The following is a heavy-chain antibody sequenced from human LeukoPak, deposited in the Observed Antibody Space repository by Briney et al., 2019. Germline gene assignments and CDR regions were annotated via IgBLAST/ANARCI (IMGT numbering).Heavy chain of an antibody. Sequence: KSSETLSLTCTVSGGSISSSSYHWGWIRQPPGKGLERIGSIYYSGSTYYNPSLKSRVTISVDTSKNQFSLKLSSVTAADTAVYYCARSGYTSGWTFFDYWGLGTLVTVSS. CDR1: GGSISSSSYH. J-gene: IGHJ4*02. D-gene: IGHD6-19*01. CDR2: IYYSGST. V-gene: IGHV4-39*01. CDR3: ARSGYTSGWTFFDY.